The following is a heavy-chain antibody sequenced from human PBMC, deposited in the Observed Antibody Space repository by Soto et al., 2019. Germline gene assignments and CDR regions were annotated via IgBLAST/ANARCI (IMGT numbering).Heavy chain of an antibody. CDR2: IYYSGST. V-gene: IGHV4-30-4*01. Sequence: QVQLQESGPGLVKPSQTLSLTCTVSGGSISSGDYYWSWIRQPPGKGLEWIGYIYYSGSTYYNPFLKSRVTISVDTSKNQFSLKLSSVTAADTAVYYCARGPIAAAGTVDYWGQGTLVTVSS. D-gene: IGHD6-13*01. J-gene: IGHJ4*02. CDR1: GGSISSGDYY. CDR3: ARGPIAAAGTVDY.